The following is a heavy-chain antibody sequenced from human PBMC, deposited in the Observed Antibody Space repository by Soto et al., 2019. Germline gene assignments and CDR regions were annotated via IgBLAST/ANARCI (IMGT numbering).Heavy chain of an antibody. CDR2: IYYSGST. D-gene: IGHD3-10*01. CDR3: ARGASYYGSGPYMDV. J-gene: IGHJ6*02. Sequence: QVQLQESGPGLVKPSQTLSLTCTVSGGSISSGDYYWSWIRQPPGKGLEWIGYIYYSGSTYYNPSLTSRVTISVDTSKNQFSLKLSSVTAADTAVYYCARGASYYGSGPYMDVWGQGTTVTVSS. V-gene: IGHV4-30-4*01. CDR1: GGSISSGDYY.